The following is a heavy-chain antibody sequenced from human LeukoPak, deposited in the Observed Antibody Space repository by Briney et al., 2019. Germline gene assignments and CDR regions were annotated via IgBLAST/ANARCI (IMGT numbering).Heavy chain of an antibody. D-gene: IGHD3-3*01. CDR3: ARSHLPYDFWSGYLYYYGMDV. J-gene: IGHJ6*02. V-gene: IGHV1-69*13. CDR1: GGTFSSYA. CDR2: IIPIFGTA. Sequence: ASVKVSCKASGGTFSSYAISWVRQAPGQGLEWMGGIIPIFGTAHYAQKFQGRVTITADESTSTAYMELSSLRSEDTAVYYCARSHLPYDFWSGYLYYYGMDVWGQGTTVTVSS.